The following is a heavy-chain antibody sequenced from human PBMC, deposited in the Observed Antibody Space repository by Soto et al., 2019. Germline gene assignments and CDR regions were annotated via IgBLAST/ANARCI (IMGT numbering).Heavy chain of an antibody. CDR1: GFTFSNYA. J-gene: IGHJ4*02. V-gene: IGHV3-23*01. D-gene: IGHD6-13*01. CDR2: ISGSGGST. Sequence: EVQLLESGGGLVQPGGSLRLSCAASGFTFSNYAVTWVRQAPGKGLEWVSTISGSGGSTYYADPVKGRFTTSRDNSQSTLDLQMNSLRAADTAVYYCAKDLGRSWYDIDYWGQGTLVTVYS. CDR3: AKDLGRSWYDIDY.